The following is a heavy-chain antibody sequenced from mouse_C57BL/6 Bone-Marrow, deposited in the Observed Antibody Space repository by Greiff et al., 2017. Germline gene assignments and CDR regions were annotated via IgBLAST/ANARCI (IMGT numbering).Heavy chain of an antibody. J-gene: IGHJ1*03. V-gene: IGHV1-55*01. D-gene: IGHD2-5*01. CDR3: ARPYYSNDWYCDV. Sequence: VQLQQPGAELVKPGASVKMSCKASGYTFTSYWITWVKQRPGQGLEWIGDIYPGSGSTNYNEKFKSKATLTVDTSSSTAYMQLSILTSEDSAVYYCARPYYSNDWYCDVGGTGTTVTVAS. CDR1: GYTFTSYW. CDR2: IYPGSGST.